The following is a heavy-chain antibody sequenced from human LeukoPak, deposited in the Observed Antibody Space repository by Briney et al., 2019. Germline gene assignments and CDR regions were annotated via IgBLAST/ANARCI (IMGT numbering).Heavy chain of an antibody. J-gene: IGHJ4*02. CDR3: ARGMAMADY. Sequence: GGSLRLSCAASGFTFSSYSMNWVRQAPGKGLEWVSYISSSSSTIYYADSVKGRFTISRDNAKNSLYLQMNSLRAEDTAVYYCARGMAMADYWGQGTLVTVSS. CDR2: ISSSSSTI. CDR1: GFTFSSYS. V-gene: IGHV3-48*04. D-gene: IGHD5-18*01.